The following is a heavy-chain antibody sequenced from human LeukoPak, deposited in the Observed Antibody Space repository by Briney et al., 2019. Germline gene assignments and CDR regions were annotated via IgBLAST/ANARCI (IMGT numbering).Heavy chain of an antibody. V-gene: IGHV3-30*02. CDR1: GFTFSSYG. Sequence: GGSLRLSCAASGFTFSSYGMHWVRQAPGKGLEWVAFIRYDGSNKYYADSVKGRFTISRDNSKNTLCLQMNSLRAEDTAVYYCAKGEPDYGDYNLLLHWGQGTLVTVSS. CDR3: AKGEPDYGDYNLLLH. D-gene: IGHD4-17*01. CDR2: IRYDGSNK. J-gene: IGHJ4*02.